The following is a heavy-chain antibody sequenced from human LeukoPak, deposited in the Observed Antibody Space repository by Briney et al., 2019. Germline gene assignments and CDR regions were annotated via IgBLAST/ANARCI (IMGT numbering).Heavy chain of an antibody. CDR3: AKGFPTNDAFDI. Sequence: ASAKVSCKASGYTFTGYYMHWVRQAPGQGLEWMGWINPNSGGTNYAQKFQGRVTMTRDTSISTAYMELSRLRSDDTAVYYCAKGFPTNDAFDIWGQGTMVTVSS. J-gene: IGHJ3*02. D-gene: IGHD1-1*01. CDR1: GYTFTGYY. V-gene: IGHV1-2*02. CDR2: INPNSGGT.